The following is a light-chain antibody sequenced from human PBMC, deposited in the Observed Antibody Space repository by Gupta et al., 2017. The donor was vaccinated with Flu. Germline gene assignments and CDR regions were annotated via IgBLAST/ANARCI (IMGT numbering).Light chain of an antibody. CDR2: GVS. CDR3: KQSESWPWA. V-gene: IGKV2D-30*01. CDR1: KSRVSKGGSNV. J-gene: IGKJ1*01. Sequence: LGHAAVRDRRTSKSRVSKGGSNVLNWYQQKPGQAPRRLIYGVSNWEGGVPDRFSGSGSGTDFTLKISRVEAEDVGIYYCKQSESWPWAFGQGTKVEIK.